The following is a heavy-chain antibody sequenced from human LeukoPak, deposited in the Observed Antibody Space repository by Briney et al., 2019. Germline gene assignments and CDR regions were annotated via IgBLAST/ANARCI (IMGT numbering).Heavy chain of an antibody. CDR2: IYHSGST. CDR3: ARDPAIVVVPAAG. CDR1: GYSISSGYY. V-gene: IGHV4-38-2*02. D-gene: IGHD2-2*01. Sequence: SETLSLTCTVSGYSISSGYYWGWIRQPPGKGLEWIGSIYHSGSTYYNPSLKSRVTISVDTSKNQFSLKLSSVTAADTAVYYCARDPAIVVVPAAGWGQGTLLTVSS. J-gene: IGHJ4*02.